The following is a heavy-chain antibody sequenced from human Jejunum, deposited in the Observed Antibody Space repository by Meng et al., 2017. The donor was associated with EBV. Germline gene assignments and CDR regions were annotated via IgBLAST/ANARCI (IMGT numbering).Heavy chain of an antibody. V-gene: IGHV4-61*01. D-gene: IGHD5-12*01. CDR2: LYYAGKA. CDR3: ARGRGYDYGDS. J-gene: IGHJ5*02. Sequence: QDPLQESGPGLGKPAATLSLTCSVSGDSVTGYNYWTWIRQPPGKGLEWIGNLYYAGKAIYKPSLQSRVTISVDTSKNQISLKVTSVTAADTAIYYCARGRGYDYGDSWGQGTLVTVSS. CDR1: GDSVTGYNY.